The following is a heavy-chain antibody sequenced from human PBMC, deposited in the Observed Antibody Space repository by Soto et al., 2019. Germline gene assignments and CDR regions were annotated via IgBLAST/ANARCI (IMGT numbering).Heavy chain of an antibody. Sequence: GGSLRLSCAASGFTVSSYGMHWVRQAPGKGLEWVAVISYDGSNKYYADSVKGRFTISRDNSKNTLYLQMNSLRAEDTAVYYCAKDPSRGAVAGIPFDYWGQGTLVTVSS. V-gene: IGHV3-30*18. CDR2: ISYDGSNK. CDR1: GFTVSSYG. CDR3: AKDPSRGAVAGIPFDY. J-gene: IGHJ4*02. D-gene: IGHD6-19*01.